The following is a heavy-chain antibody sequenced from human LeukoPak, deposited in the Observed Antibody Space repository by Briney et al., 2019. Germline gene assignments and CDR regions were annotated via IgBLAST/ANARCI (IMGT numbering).Heavy chain of an antibody. J-gene: IGHJ3*02. D-gene: IGHD3-3*01. Sequence: GGSLRLSCVASGLTVNSNYMSWVRQAPGKGLEWVSAIYSGGATYYADSVKGRFTISRDNSKNTLYLQMNSLRAEDTAVYYCARVFWEKDGFIGAFDIWGQGTMVTVSS. V-gene: IGHV3-66*01. CDR2: IYSGGAT. CDR3: ARVFWEKDGFIGAFDI. CDR1: GLTVNSNY.